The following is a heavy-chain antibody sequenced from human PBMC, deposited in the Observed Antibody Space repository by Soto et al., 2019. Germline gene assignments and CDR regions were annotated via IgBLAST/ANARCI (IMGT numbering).Heavy chain of an antibody. CDR2: IYWDDDK. CDR1: GFSLTTSGVG. V-gene: IGHV2-5*02. D-gene: IGHD3-3*01. Sequence: QITLNESGPTVVRPTETLTLTCRFSGFSLTTSGVGVGWIRQSPGKAPEWLALIYWDDDKRDSASLKSRLTITQGTSKNQVVLTVSDLDPTDTATYYCAHRVLRTVFGLVTTAAIYFDFWGQGTPVAVSS. J-gene: IGHJ4*02. CDR3: AHRVLRTVFGLVTTAAIYFDF.